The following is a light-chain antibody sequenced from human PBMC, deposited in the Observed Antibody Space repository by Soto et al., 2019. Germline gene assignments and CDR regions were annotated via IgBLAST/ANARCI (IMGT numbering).Light chain of an antibody. Sequence: QSALTQPASVSASPGQSITISCSGSISDIGTYNLVSWLQQHPGKAPKLVIYEANKRPSGVSNRFSGSKSGNTASLTISGLQAEDEADYYCCSYESSNTLVVGGGTKLTVL. CDR3: CSYESSNTLV. J-gene: IGLJ2*01. V-gene: IGLV2-23*01. CDR1: ISDIGTYNL. CDR2: EAN.